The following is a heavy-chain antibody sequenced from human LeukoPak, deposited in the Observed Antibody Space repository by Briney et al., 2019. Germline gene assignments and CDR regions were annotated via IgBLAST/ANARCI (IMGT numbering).Heavy chain of an antibody. J-gene: IGHJ5*02. Sequence: ASVKVSCKASGYTFTRYAMHWVCQAPGQRLEWMGWINAGNGKTKYSQKLQGRVTITRDTSASTAYMELSSLKSEDTAVYYCARGYYDILTGYSRTWFDPWGQGTLVTVSS. D-gene: IGHD3-9*01. CDR3: ARGYYDILTGYSRTWFDP. V-gene: IGHV1-3*01. CDR2: INAGNGKT. CDR1: GYTFTRYA.